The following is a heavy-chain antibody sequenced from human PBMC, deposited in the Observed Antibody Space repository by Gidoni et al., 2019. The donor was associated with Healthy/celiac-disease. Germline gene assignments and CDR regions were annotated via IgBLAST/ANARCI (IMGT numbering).Heavy chain of an antibody. V-gene: IGHV3-30*18. J-gene: IGHJ2*01. CDR3: AKDRGWLVQIPHWYFDL. CDR1: GFTFRSSG. D-gene: IGHD6-19*01. Sequence: QVQLVESRGGVVQPWRSLRLSCAASGFTFRSSGMHWVRQGPGKGLEWVAVISDDGSNKYYADSGKCRFTISRDNSKNTLYLQMNSRRAEDTAVYYCAKDRGWLVQIPHWYFDLWGRGTLVTVSS. CDR2: ISDDGSNK.